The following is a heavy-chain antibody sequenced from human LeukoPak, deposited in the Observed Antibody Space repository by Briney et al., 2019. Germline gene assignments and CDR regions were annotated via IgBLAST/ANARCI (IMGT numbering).Heavy chain of an antibody. Sequence: PSETLSLTCTVSGGSISDYHWSWIRQPPGKGLEYIGYIYNSGSTYYNPSLKSRVTISVDTSKNQLSLKLSSVTAADTAVYYCARRGYDSSGYYYAYWGQGTLVTVSS. CDR2: IYNSGST. J-gene: IGHJ4*02. V-gene: IGHV4-4*08. CDR3: ARRGYDSSGYYYAY. D-gene: IGHD3-22*01. CDR1: GGSISDYH.